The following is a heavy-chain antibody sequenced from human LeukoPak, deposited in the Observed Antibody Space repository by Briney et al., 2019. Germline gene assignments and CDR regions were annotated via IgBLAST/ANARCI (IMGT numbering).Heavy chain of an antibody. CDR2: ISSSSSYI. CDR1: GFTFSSYS. V-gene: IGHV3-21*01. J-gene: IGHJ3*02. CDR3: ARGPGYYDSSGYRGGDVAFDI. D-gene: IGHD3-22*01. Sequence: GGSLRLSCAASGFTFSSYSMNWVRQAPGKGLEWVSSISSSSSYIYYADSVKGRFTISRDNAKNSLYLQMNSLRAENTAVYYCARGPGYYDSSGYRGGDVAFDIWGQGTMVTVSS.